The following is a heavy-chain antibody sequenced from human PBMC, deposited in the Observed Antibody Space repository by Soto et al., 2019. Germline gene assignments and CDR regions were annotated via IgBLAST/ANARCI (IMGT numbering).Heavy chain of an antibody. D-gene: IGHD3-3*01. V-gene: IGHV4-30-2*01. Sequence: SETLSLTCAVSGGSISSGGYSWSWIRQPPGKGLEWIGYIYHSGSTYYNPSLKSRVTISVDRSKNQFSLKLSSVTAADTAVYYCARGRPERFLEWLATDWFDPWGQGTLVTVS. CDR1: GGSISSGGYS. J-gene: IGHJ5*02. CDR2: IYHSGST. CDR3: ARGRPERFLEWLATDWFDP.